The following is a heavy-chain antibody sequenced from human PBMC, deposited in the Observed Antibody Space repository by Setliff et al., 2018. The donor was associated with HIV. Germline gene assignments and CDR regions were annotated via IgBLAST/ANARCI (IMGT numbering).Heavy chain of an antibody. D-gene: IGHD3-22*01. CDR2: IQSSGIT. CDR1: GFTFSSSA. J-gene: IGHJ3*01. V-gene: IGHV3-23*01. CDR3: AKLDYYDFSGSWARKAAIDF. Sequence: GGSLRLSCAASGFTFSSSAMSWVRQAPGKGLEWVSLIQSSGITYYADSVKGRFTISRDNSNNTLSLQMSSLRAEDTAQYYCAKLDYYDFSGSWARKAAIDFWGQGTMGTGS.